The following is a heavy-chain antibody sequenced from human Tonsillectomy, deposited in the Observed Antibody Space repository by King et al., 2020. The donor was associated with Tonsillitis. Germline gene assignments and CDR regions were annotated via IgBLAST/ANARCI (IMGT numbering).Heavy chain of an antibody. D-gene: IGHD1-1*01. CDR1: GGSISSSTNYY. CDR3: ASDGDVWGGYNGNYGMDV. J-gene: IGHJ6*02. V-gene: IGHV4-39*07. Sequence: QLQESGPRLVKPSETLSLTCIVSGGSISSSTNYYWGWIRHPPGKGLEWMGSIHNRGSTFYTPSLKSRLTISVDTAQNQFSLRLRSVTAADTAVYYCASDGDVWGGYNGNYGMDVWGQGTTVTVSS. CDR2: IHNRGST.